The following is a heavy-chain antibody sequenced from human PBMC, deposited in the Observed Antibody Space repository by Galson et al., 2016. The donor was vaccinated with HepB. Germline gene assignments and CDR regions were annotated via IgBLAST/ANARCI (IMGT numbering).Heavy chain of an antibody. CDR1: GGTFNSNL. Sequence: SGGTFNSNLNWVRQAPGQGLEWMGGIIPMFDTANYAQNFQGRVTITADESTSTVYMELSSLRSEDTAVYYCARGRSYYYDSSGFKWFDPWGQGTLVTVSS. J-gene: IGHJ5*02. CDR3: ARGRSYYYDSSGFKWFDP. CDR2: IIPMFDTA. V-gene: IGHV1-69*01. D-gene: IGHD3-22*01.